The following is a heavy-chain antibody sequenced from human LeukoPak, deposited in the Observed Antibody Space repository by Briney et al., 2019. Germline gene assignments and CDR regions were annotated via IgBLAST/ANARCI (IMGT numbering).Heavy chain of an antibody. CDR1: GGSISSGDFY. D-gene: IGHD5-24*01. Sequence: SETLSLTCTVSGGSISSGDFYWSWVRQPPGKALEWIGYIYFSGTTYYNPSLKSRITMSVDTSKNQFSLKLGSVTAADTAMYYCARNTGWLQPFDYWGQGTLVTVSS. J-gene: IGHJ4*02. CDR2: IYFSGTT. CDR3: ARNTGWLQPFDY. V-gene: IGHV4-30-4*01.